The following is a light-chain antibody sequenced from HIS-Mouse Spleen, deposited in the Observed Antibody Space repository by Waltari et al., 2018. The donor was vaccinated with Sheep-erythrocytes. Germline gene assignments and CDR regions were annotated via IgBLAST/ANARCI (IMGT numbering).Light chain of an antibody. CDR2: QDS. Sequence: SYELTQPPSVSVSPGQTASITCSGDKLGDKYACWYQQKPGQSPVLVIYQDSKRPSGFPARFSGSNSGNTATLTISGTQAMDEADYYCQAWDSSIYVFGTGTKVTVL. CDR3: QAWDSSIYV. J-gene: IGLJ1*01. CDR1: KLGDKY. V-gene: IGLV3-1*01.